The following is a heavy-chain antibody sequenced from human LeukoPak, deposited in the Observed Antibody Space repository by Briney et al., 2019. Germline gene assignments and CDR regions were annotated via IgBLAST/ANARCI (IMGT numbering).Heavy chain of an antibody. CDR2: INHSGSS. CDR3: ARAPGYSSSWYIDY. CDR1: GGSFSGYY. Sequence: SETLSLTCAVYGGSFSGYYWSWIRQPPGKGLEWIGEINHSGSSNYSPSHKSRVTISVDTSKNQFSLKMTSVTAADTAMYYCARAPGYSSSWYIDYWGQGTLVTVSS. D-gene: IGHD6-13*01. V-gene: IGHV4-34*01. J-gene: IGHJ4*02.